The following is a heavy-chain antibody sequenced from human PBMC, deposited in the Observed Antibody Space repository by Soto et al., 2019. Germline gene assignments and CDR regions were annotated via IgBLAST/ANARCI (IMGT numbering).Heavy chain of an antibody. Sequence: PSETLSLTCTVSGGSISSYYWSWIRQPPGKGLEWIGYIYYSGSTNYNPSLKSRVTISVDTSKNQFSLKLSSVTAADTAVYYCARAPYGTFDIWGQGTMVTVSS. D-gene: IGHD3-10*01. V-gene: IGHV4-59*01. CDR1: GGSISSYY. CDR2: IYYSGST. J-gene: IGHJ3*02. CDR3: ARAPYGTFDI.